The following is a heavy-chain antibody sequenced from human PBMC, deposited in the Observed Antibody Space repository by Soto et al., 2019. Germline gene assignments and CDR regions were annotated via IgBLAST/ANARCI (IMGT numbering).Heavy chain of an antibody. V-gene: IGHV1-69*12. D-gene: IGHD1-26*01. Sequence: QVQLVQSGAEVKKPGSSVKVSCKASGGTFSSYAISWVRQAPGQGLEWMGGIIPIFGTANYAQKFQGRVTITAAESTSTAYMELSSLRSEDTAGYDWAGIRGGSYTNGMDVWGQGTTVTVSS. CDR2: IIPIFGTA. CDR3: AGIRGGSYTNGMDV. J-gene: IGHJ6*02. CDR1: GGTFSSYA.